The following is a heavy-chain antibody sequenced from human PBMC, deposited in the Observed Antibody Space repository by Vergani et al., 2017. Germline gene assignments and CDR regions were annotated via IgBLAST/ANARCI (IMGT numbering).Heavy chain of an antibody. CDR2: IKSKTDGGTT. CDR1: GFSFSNAW. CDR3: TTGVYYYYYGMDV. J-gene: IGHJ6*02. Sequence: VQLVESGGGLVKPGGSLRLSCAASGFSFSNAWMSWVRQAPGKGLEWVGRIKSKTDGGTTDYAAPVKGRFTISRDDSKNTLYLQMNSLKTEDTAVYYCTTGVYYYYYGMDVWGQGTTVTVSS. V-gene: IGHV3-15*01.